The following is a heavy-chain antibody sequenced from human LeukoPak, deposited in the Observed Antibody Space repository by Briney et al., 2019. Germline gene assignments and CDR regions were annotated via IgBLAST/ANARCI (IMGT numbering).Heavy chain of an antibody. Sequence: PGGSLRLSCAASGVTFISYSMIWVRQAPGKGLEWGSYISSSSSTIYYADSVKGRFTISIDNAKNSLYLQMNSLRVEDTAVYSCARIPVVVMGEVYWGEGTQVTVSS. CDR3: ARIPVVVMGEVY. CDR2: ISSSSSTI. J-gene: IGHJ4*02. D-gene: IGHD2-21*01. CDR1: GVTFISYS. V-gene: IGHV3-48*01.